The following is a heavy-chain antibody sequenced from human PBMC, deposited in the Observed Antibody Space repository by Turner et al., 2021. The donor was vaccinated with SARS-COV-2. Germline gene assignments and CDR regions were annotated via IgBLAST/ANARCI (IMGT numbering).Heavy chain of an antibody. Sequence: QASGPGLVKPSETLSLTCNVSGASIRSNYWAWIRQPPGKRLEWIGYIYYRGSTNYNPSLKSRVTISVDTSKNQFSLKLSSVTAADTAVYYCATEMATISRYYYYGMDVWGQGTTVTVSS. J-gene: IGHJ6*02. CDR1: GASIRSNY. CDR3: ATEMATISRYYYYGMDV. CDR2: IYYRGST. D-gene: IGHD5-12*01. V-gene: IGHV4-59*12.